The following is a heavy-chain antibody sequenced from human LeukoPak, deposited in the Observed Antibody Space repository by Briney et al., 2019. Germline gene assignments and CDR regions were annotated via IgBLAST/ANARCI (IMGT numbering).Heavy chain of an antibody. CDR2: INPNSGGT. Sequence: ASVKVSCKASGYTFTGYYMHWVRQAPGQGLEWMGWINPNSGGTNYAQKFQGWVTMTRDTSISTAYMELSRLRSDDTAVYYCARGTYGDYSHFDYWGQGTLVTVSS. CDR1: GYTFTGYY. J-gene: IGHJ4*02. V-gene: IGHV1-2*04. D-gene: IGHD4-17*01. CDR3: ARGTYGDYSHFDY.